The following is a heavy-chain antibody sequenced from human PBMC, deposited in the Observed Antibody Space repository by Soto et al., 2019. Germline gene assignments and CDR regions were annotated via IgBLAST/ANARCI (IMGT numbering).Heavy chain of an antibody. CDR2: ISSSGSTI. CDR3: ATSAVAAPKGIDY. J-gene: IGHJ4*02. V-gene: IGHV3-11*01. CDR1: GFTFSDYY. D-gene: IGHD6-19*01. Sequence: GGSLRLSCAASGFTFSDYYMSWIRQAPGKGLEWVSYISSSGSTIYYADSVKGRFTISRDNAKNSLYLQMNSLRAEDTAVYYCATSAVAAPKGIDYWGQGTLVTVSS.